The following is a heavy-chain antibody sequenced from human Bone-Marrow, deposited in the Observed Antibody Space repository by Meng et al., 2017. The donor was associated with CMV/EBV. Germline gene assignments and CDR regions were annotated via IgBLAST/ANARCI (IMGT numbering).Heavy chain of an antibody. J-gene: IGHJ4*02. Sequence: CAVCGGSFSGYYWSWLRPPPGKGLEWIGEITHSGSTNYNPSLKSRVTISVDTSKNQFSLKLSSVTAADTAVYYCARGDIVVVPAFDYWGQGTLVTVSS. D-gene: IGHD2-2*01. V-gene: IGHV4-34*01. CDR2: ITHSGST. CDR3: ARGDIVVVPAFDY. CDR1: GGSFSGYY.